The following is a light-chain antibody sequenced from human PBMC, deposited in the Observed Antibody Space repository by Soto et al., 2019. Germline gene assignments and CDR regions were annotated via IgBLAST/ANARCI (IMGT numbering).Light chain of an antibody. J-gene: IGKJ3*01. Sequence: EIIMTQSPATLSVSPGERATLSCRASQSVDNNLAWYQQKPGQAPRLLIYDASNRATGIPARFSGSGSGTDFTLTISSLEPEDSAVYYCQQRSNWPLTFGPGTKVDIK. CDR2: DAS. CDR1: QSVDNN. CDR3: QQRSNWPLT. V-gene: IGKV3-11*01.